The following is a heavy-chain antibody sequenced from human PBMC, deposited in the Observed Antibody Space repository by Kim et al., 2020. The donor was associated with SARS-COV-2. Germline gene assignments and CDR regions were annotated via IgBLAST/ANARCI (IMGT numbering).Heavy chain of an antibody. CDR3: TTGALRSEVPAAINYYFDY. Sequence: GRFTIARDDSKNTLYLQMNSLKTEDTAVYYCTTGALRSEVPAAINYYFDYWGQGTLVTVSS. D-gene: IGHD2-2*01. J-gene: IGHJ4*02. V-gene: IGHV3-15*01.